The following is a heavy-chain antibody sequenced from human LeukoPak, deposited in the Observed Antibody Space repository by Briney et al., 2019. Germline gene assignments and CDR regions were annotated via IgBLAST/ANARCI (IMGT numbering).Heavy chain of an antibody. V-gene: IGHV1-18*01. Sequence: ASVKVSCKASGYTFTSYDISWVRQAPGQGLEWMGWISDYNGNTNYAQKLQGRVTMTIDTSTRTAYMELRSLRSDDTAVYYCARIEYYGDLPGSPFDYWGQGTLVTVSS. CDR2: ISDYNGNT. J-gene: IGHJ4*02. CDR1: GYTFTSYD. D-gene: IGHD4-17*01. CDR3: ARIEYYGDLPGSPFDY.